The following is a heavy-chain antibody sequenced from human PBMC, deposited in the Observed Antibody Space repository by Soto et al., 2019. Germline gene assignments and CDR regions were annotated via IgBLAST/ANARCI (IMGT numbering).Heavy chain of an antibody. D-gene: IGHD3-16*01. CDR2: ISGSSDRS. CDR3: VRDQDTYGQAVFNL. Sequence: PGGSLRLSCVASGVTFSSHTMSWVRLAPGKGLEWVSGISGSSDRSYYADSVQGRFTISRDNAKNSLFLQMNSLRAEDTAIYYCVRDQDTYGQAVFNLWGQGTLVTVSS. V-gene: IGHV3-23*01. J-gene: IGHJ5*02. CDR1: GVTFSSHT.